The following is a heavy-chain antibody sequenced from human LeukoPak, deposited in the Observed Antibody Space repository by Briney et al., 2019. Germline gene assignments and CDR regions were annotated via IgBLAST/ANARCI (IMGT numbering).Heavy chain of an antibody. V-gene: IGHV3-30*18. CDR3: AKDIETYYDILTAPGGYYYYGMDV. CDR1: GFTFSSYG. CDR2: ISYDGSNK. D-gene: IGHD3-9*01. Sequence: GGSLRLSCAASGFTFSSYGMHWVRQAPGKGLEWVAVISYDGSNKYYADSVKGRFTISRDNSKNTLYLQMNSLRAEDTAVYYCAKDIETYYDILTAPGGYYYYGMDVWGQGTTVTVSS. J-gene: IGHJ6*02.